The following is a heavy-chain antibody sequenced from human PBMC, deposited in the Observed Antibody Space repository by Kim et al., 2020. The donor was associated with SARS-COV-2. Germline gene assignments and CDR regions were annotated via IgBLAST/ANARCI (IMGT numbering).Heavy chain of an antibody. CDR1: GFTFSSYG. Sequence: GGSLRLSCAASGFTFSSYGMHWVRQAPGKGLEWVAVIWYDGSNKYYADSVKGRFTISRDNSKNTLYLQMNSLRAEDTAVYYCARDQVRDPYLFRNRGASDYWGQGTLVTVSS. CDR3: ARDQVRDPYLFRNRGASDY. J-gene: IGHJ4*02. V-gene: IGHV3-33*01. CDR2: IWYDGSNK. D-gene: IGHD3-10*01.